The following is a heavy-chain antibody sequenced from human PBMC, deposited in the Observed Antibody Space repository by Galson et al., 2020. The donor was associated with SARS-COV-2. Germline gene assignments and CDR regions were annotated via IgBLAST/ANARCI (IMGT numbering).Heavy chain of an antibody. J-gene: IGHJ4*02. CDR3: ARWGADTAAFDY. CDR2: IYYSGST. CDR1: GGSISSYY. Sequence: ASETLSLTCTVSGGSISSYYWSWIRQPPGKGLEWIGYIYYSGSTNYNPSLKSRVTISVDTSKNQSSLKLSSVTAADTAVYYCARWGADTAAFDYWGQGTLVTVSS. D-gene: IGHD5-18*01. V-gene: IGHV4-59*08.